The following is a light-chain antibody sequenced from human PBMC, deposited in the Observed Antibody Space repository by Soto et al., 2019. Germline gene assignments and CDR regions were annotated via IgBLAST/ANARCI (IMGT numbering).Light chain of an antibody. CDR2: GAS. J-gene: IGKJ1*01. CDR1: QSITNN. V-gene: IGKV3-15*01. Sequence: EVVMTQSPVTLSVSPGERATLSCRARQSITNNLAWYQQKPGQAPRLLIYGASTRATGVPARFSGSGSGTQFTLTISSLQSEDFALYYCQQYNDWPPKRTFGQGTRVDFK. CDR3: QQYNDWPPKRT.